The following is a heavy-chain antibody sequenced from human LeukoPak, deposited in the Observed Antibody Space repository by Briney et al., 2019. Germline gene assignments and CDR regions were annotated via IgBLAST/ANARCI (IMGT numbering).Heavy chain of an antibody. V-gene: IGHV4-38-2*01. D-gene: IGHD6-19*01. J-gene: IGHJ4*02. Sequence: PSETLSLTCAVSGYSISSGYYWGWIRQPSGKGLEWIGSIYHSGSTYYNPSLKSRVTISVDTSKNQFSLKLSSVTAADTAVYYCARGVTGYSSGWYPDYWGQGTLVTVSS. CDR1: GYSISSGYY. CDR2: IYHSGST. CDR3: ARGVTGYSSGWYPDY.